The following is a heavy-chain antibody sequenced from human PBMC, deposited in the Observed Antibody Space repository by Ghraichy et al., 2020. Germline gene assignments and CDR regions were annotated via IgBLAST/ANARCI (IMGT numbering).Heavy chain of an antibody. CDR1: GYSFTSYW. D-gene: IGHD3-3*01. CDR3: ARTKYYDFWSGYCPDGCSFDY. V-gene: IGHV5-51*01. J-gene: IGHJ4*02. CDR2: IYPGDSDT. Sequence: GESLNISCKGSGYSFTSYWIGWVRQVPGKGLEWMGIIYPGDSDTRYSQSVQGQVTISADKSISNAYLQWSSLKASDTAMYYCARTKYYDFWSGYCPDGCSFDYWGQGTLVTVSS.